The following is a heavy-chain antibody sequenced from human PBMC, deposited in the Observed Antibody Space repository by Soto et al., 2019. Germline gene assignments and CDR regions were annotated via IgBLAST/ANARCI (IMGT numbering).Heavy chain of an antibody. V-gene: IGHV4-34*01. J-gene: IGHJ5*02. CDR2: INHSGST. CDR3: ARILSSVSGPRWFDP. D-gene: IGHD3-10*01. Sequence: SETLSLTCAVYGGSFSGYYWSWIRQPPGKGLEWIGEINHSGSTNYNPSLKSRVTISVDTSKNQFSLKLSSVTAADTAVYYCARILSSVSGPRWFDPWGQGTLVTVSS. CDR1: GGSFSGYY.